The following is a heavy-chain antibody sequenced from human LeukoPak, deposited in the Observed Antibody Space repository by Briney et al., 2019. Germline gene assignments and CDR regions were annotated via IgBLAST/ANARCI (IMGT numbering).Heavy chain of an antibody. V-gene: IGHV4-4*02. D-gene: IGHD4-23*01. CDR1: GGSISISNSNW. CDR3: ARDLHGGNSFTSDWYFDL. J-gene: IGHJ2*01. Sequence: PSGTLSLTCAVSGGSISISNSNWWSWVRQPPGKGLEWIGEIYHRGSTNYNPSLKSRVTISVDKSKNQFSLKLSSVTAANTAVYYCARDLHGGNSFTSDWYFDLWGRGTLVTVSS. CDR2: IYHRGST.